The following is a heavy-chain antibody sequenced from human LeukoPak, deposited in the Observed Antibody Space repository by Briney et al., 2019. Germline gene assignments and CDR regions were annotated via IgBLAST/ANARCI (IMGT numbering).Heavy chain of an antibody. Sequence: ASVKVSCKASGYSFIGYYVHWVRQAPGQGLEWVGIINPRTGSTTYAQKVQGRVTVTRDTSTSTVYMELSSLRSEDTALYYCARDFLGYSYGYSTKFDPWAREPWSPSPQ. V-gene: IGHV1-46*01. CDR3: ARDFLGYSYGYSTKFDP. J-gene: IGHJ5*02. CDR1: GYSFIGYY. D-gene: IGHD5-18*01. CDR2: INPRTGST.